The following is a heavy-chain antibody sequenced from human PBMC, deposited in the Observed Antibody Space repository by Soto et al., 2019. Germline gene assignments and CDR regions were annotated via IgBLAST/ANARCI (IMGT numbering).Heavy chain of an antibody. D-gene: IGHD2-15*01. CDR3: ARARQKGVGYCSGGSCYRGSFDP. Sequence: WASVKVSCKASGYTFTSYAMHWVRQAPGQRLEWMGWINAGNGNTKYSQRFQGRVTITRDTSASTAYMELSSLRSEDTAVYYCARARQKGVGYCSGGSCYRGSFDPWGQGTLVTVSS. J-gene: IGHJ5*02. V-gene: IGHV1-3*01. CDR1: GYTFTSYA. CDR2: INAGNGNT.